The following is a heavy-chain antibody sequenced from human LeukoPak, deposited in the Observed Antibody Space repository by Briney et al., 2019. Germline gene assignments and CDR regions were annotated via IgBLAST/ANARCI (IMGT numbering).Heavy chain of an antibody. CDR1: GGSISSGGYY. CDR3: AISTHDYGDPTAYYYGMDV. J-gene: IGHJ6*02. CDR2: IYYSGST. Sequence: SETLSLTCTVSGGSISSGGYYWSWIRQHPGKGLEWIGYIYYSGSTYYNPSLKSRVTISVDTSKNQFSLKLSSVTAADTAVYYCAISTHDYGDPTAYYYGMDVWGQGTTVTVSS. V-gene: IGHV4-31*03. D-gene: IGHD4-17*01.